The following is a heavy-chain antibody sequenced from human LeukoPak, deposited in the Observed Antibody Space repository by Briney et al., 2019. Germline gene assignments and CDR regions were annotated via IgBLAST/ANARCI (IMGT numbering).Heavy chain of an antibody. V-gene: IGHV4-61*02. CDR2: IYTSGST. J-gene: IGHJ4*02. D-gene: IGHD3-16*01. CDR1: GGSISSGSYY. Sequence: SETLSLTCTVSGGSISSGSYYWSWIRQPAGKGLEWIGRIYTSGSTNYNPSLKSRVTISVDTSKNQFSLKLSSVTAADTAVYYCARDAGGGVDYWGQGTLVTVSS. CDR3: ARDAGGGVDY.